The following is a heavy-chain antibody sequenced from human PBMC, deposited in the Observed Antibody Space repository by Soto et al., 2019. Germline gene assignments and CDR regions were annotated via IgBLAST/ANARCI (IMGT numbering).Heavy chain of an antibody. V-gene: IGHV4-30-2*01. CDR1: GDSLSSGGHS. CDR2: IYPSGST. J-gene: IGHJ4*02. CDR3: ARVKRHYYDSIGYSNY. Sequence: HLQLQESGSGLVKPSQTVSLTCTVSGDSLSSGGHSWTWIRRPPGRGLEWIGYIYPSGSTYYNPSLKTRVTISLHRSKKQFSLNLTSVTAADTAVYYCARVKRHYYDSIGYSNYWGQGTLVTVSS. D-gene: IGHD3-22*01.